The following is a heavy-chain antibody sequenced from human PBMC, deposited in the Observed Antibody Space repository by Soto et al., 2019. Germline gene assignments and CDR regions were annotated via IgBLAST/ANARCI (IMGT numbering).Heavy chain of an antibody. CDR1: GGSISSSSYY. CDR2: IYYSGST. V-gene: IGHV4-39*01. Sequence: QLQLQESGPGLVKPSETLSLTCTVSGGSISSSSYYWGWIRQPPGKGLEWIGSIYYSGSTYYNPSLNSRVTISVDTTKNQFSLKLSSVTAADTAVYYCARTYYDFWSGYAAYGLDVWCQGTTVTVSS. J-gene: IGHJ6*02. CDR3: ARTYYDFWSGYAAYGLDV. D-gene: IGHD3-3*01.